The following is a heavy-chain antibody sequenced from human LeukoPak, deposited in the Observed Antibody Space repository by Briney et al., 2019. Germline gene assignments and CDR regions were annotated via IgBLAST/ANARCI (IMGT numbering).Heavy chain of an antibody. CDR2: IYSGGNT. J-gene: IGHJ5*02. V-gene: IGHV3-53*01. CDR3: TRDQSWFDP. CDR1: GFTVSSNY. Sequence: GGSLRLSCAASGFTVSSNYMSWVRQAPGKGLAWVSVIYSGGNTYYADSVKGRFTISRDNSKNTLYLQMNSLRAEDTAVYYCTRDQSWFDPWGQGTLVTVSS.